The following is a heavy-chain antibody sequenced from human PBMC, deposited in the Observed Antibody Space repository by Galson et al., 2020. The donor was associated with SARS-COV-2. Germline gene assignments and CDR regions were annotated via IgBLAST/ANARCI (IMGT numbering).Heavy chain of an antibody. CDR1: GGSINNYY. CDR3: AREGQNDSRGYFDY. CDR2: IYHSGST. V-gene: IGHV4-59*01. J-gene: IGHJ4*02. D-gene: IGHD3-22*01. Sequence: SQTLSLTCTVSGGSINNYYWSWIRQPPGKGLEWIGYIYHSGSTNYNPSLKSRVTISVDTSKNRISLKLRSVTAADTAVYYCAREGQNDSRGYFDYWGQGALVTVSS.